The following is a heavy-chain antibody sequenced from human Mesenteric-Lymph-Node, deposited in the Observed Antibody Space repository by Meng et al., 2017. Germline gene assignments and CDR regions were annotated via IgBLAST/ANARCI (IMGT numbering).Heavy chain of an antibody. J-gene: IGHJ4*02. V-gene: IGHV4-38-2*02. D-gene: IGHD1-20*01. Sequence: SETLSLTCTVSGYSISSGYYWGWIRQPPGKGLEWIGSIYHSGSTYYNPSLKSRVTISVDTSKNQFSLKLSSVTAADTAVYYCARDRSYFNWNDVHFDYWGQGTLVTVSS. CDR2: IYHSGST. CDR3: ARDRSYFNWNDVHFDY. CDR1: GYSISSGYY.